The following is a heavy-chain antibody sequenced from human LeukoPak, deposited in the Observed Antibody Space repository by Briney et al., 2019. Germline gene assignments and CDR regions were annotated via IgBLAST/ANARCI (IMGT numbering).Heavy chain of an antibody. CDR2: ITGDGSTT. J-gene: IGHJ4*02. CDR1: GFTFSSYW. Sequence: AGGSLRLSCAASGFTFSSYWMHWVRQAPGKGLVWVSRITGDGSTTTYADSVKGRFTISRDNAKNTMYLQMNSLRAEDTAVYYCARDLSWTSDYWGQGTLVTVSS. D-gene: IGHD3/OR15-3a*01. CDR3: ARDLSWTSDY. V-gene: IGHV3-74*01.